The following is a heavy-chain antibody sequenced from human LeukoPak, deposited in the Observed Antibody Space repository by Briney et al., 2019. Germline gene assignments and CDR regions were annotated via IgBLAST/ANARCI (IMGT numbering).Heavy chain of an antibody. Sequence: SETLSLTCSVSGDSIITSSYHWGRIRQPPGKGLEWIGSIYYSGTTYYNPSLKSRVTISFDTSKNQFSLKLSSVTAADTAVYYCAREIRWFGELGWFDPWGQGTLVTVSS. CDR3: AREIRWFGELGWFDP. D-gene: IGHD3-10*01. CDR2: IYYSGTT. CDR1: GDSIITSSYH. J-gene: IGHJ5*02. V-gene: IGHV4-39*07.